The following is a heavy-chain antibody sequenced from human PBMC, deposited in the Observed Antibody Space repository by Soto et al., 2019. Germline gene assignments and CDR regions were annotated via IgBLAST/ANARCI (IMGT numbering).Heavy chain of an antibody. CDR2: IYSGGST. CDR1: GFTVSSNY. D-gene: IGHD2-15*01. V-gene: IGHV3-66*01. CDR3: ARVARCSGGSCYGPYPMDV. J-gene: IGHJ6*03. Sequence: PGGSLRLSCAASGFTVSSNYMSWVRQAPGKGLEWVSVIYSGGSTYYADSVKGRFTISRDNSKNTLYLQMNSLRAEDTAVYYCARVARCSGGSCYGPYPMDVWGKGTTDTVSS.